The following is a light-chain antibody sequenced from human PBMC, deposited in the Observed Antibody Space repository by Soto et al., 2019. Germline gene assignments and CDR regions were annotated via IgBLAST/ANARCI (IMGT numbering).Light chain of an antibody. J-gene: IGKJ1*01. CDR3: QQYNNLPRT. CDR2: GAS. Sequence: EIVMTQSPATLSVSPGERATLSCRASQSVSSTLAWYPQNPGQAPRLLIYGASTRATGIPARFSGSRSGTAFNLTISSLQSEDFAVYYCQQYNNLPRTFGKGTQVEIK. CDR1: QSVSST. V-gene: IGKV3-15*01.